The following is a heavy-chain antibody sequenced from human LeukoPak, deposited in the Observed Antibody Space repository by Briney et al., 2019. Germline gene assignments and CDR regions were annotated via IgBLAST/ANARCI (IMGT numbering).Heavy chain of an antibody. Sequence: GVSLRLSCAASGFTFSDYYMSWIRQPPGKGLEWVSYISSSSSYTNYADSVKGRFTISRDNAKNSLYLQMNSLRAEDTAVYYCASMGSMGPNIVGATSGMFDYWGQGTLVTVSS. D-gene: IGHD1-26*01. J-gene: IGHJ4*02. V-gene: IGHV3-11*06. CDR3: ASMGSMGPNIVGATSGMFDY. CDR1: GFTFSDYY. CDR2: ISSSSSYT.